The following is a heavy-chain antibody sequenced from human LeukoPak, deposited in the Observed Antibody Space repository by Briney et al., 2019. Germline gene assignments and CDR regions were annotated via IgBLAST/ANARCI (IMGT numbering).Heavy chain of an antibody. V-gene: IGHV3-30-3*02. CDR3: AKSGPYCSSTTCNYFDY. Sequence: GRFLRLSCGASGFTFSSYAMHWVRQAPGKGLEWVAVISYDGSNKYYADSVKGRFTISRDNSKNTLYLQMNSLRAEDTAVYYCAKSGPYCSSTTCNYFDYWGQGTLVTVSS. CDR2: ISYDGSNK. CDR1: GFTFSSYA. D-gene: IGHD2-2*01. J-gene: IGHJ4*02.